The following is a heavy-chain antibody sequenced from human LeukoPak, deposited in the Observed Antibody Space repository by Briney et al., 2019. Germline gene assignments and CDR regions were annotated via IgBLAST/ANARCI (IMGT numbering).Heavy chain of an antibody. CDR3: ARVRVDYGGNFVRWFDP. J-gene: IGHJ5*02. V-gene: IGHV1-69*05. CDR1: GGTFSSYA. Sequence: GASVKVSCKASGGTFSSYAISWVRQAPGQGLEWMGGIIPIFGTANYAQKFQGRVTITTDESTSTAYMELSSLRSEDTAVYYCARVRVDYGGNFVRWFDPWGQGTLVTVSS. CDR2: IIPIFGTA. D-gene: IGHD4-23*01.